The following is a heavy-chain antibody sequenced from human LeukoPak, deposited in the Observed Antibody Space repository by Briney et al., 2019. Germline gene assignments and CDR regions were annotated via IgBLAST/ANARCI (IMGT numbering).Heavy chain of an antibody. CDR3: ANLYGDNSVNAFGF. CDR2: ISGSGGST. J-gene: IGHJ3*01. D-gene: IGHD4-23*01. CDR1: GFTFSSYA. V-gene: IGHV3-23*01. Sequence: QPGGSLRLSCAASGFTFSSYAMSWVRQAPGKGLAWVSGISGSGGSTFYADSVQGRFTISRDNSKNTLYLQMNSLRAEDTAVYYCANLYGDNSVNAFGFWGQGTMVTVSS.